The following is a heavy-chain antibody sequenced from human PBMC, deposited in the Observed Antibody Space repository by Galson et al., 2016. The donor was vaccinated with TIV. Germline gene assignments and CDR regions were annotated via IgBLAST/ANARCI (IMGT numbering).Heavy chain of an antibody. J-gene: IGHJ4*02. CDR3: AKFRGAYSRNYFFDY. CDR2: FSSSGRST. V-gene: IGHV3-23*01. CDR1: GFDVSTFA. D-gene: IGHD2-15*01. Sequence: SLRLSCAASGFDVSTFAMAWVRQAPGKGLEWVSTFSSSGRSTYYADSVMGRFTISRDNSKNTLYLEMNGLRAEDTAVYYCAKFRGAYSRNYFFDYPGPGTLVTVSS.